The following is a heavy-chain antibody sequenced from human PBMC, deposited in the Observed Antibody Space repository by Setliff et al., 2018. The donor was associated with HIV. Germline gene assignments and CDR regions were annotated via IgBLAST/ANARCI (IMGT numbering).Heavy chain of an antibody. V-gene: IGHV4-59*11. D-gene: IGHD6-6*01. CDR1: GGSISSHY. Sequence: SETLSLTCTVSGGSISSHYWSWIRQPPGKELEWIGYIFYSGSTKYNPSLQSRVTISIDTSKNQFSMGLSSVTAEDTAMYYCARTLGAYSSSSDPFDYWGQGALVTVSS. J-gene: IGHJ4*02. CDR3: ARTLGAYSSSSDPFDY. CDR2: IFYSGST.